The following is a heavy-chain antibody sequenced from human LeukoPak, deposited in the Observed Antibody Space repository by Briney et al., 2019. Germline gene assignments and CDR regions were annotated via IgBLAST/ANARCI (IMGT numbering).Heavy chain of an antibody. CDR1: GFTFSSYS. Sequence: GGSLRLSCAASGFTFSSYSMNWVRQAPGKGLEWVSSISSSSSYIYYADSVKGRFTISRDNAKNSLYLQMNSLRAEDTAVYYCAGAWDSSGRMKYFDVLAGGYWGQGTLVTVSS. J-gene: IGHJ4*02. D-gene: IGHD6-19*01. CDR2: ISSSSSYI. V-gene: IGHV3-21*01. CDR3: AGAWDSSGRMKYFDVLAGGY.